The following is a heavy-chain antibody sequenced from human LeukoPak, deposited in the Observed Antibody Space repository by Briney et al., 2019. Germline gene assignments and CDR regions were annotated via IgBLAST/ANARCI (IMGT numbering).Heavy chain of an antibody. D-gene: IGHD3-22*01. Sequence: PSETLSLTCTVSGGSVSSYYCSWIRQSPGKGLEWIGYVHYSGSTNYNPSLRSRVTISIDTSKNQFSLNLSSVTAADAAVYYCARAKYYYDSSFPNWFDPWGQGTLVTVSS. J-gene: IGHJ5*02. CDR3: ARAKYYYDSSFPNWFDP. V-gene: IGHV4-59*02. CDR1: GGSVSSYY. CDR2: VHYSGST.